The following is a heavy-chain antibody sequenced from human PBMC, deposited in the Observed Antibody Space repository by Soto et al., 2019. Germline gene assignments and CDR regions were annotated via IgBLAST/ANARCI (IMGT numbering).Heavy chain of an antibody. J-gene: IGHJ6*02. D-gene: IGHD1-26*01. CDR2: IYPGDSDT. Sequence: GESLKISCKVSGYSFTSYWIGWVRQMPGKGLEWMGIIYPGDSDTRYSPSFQGQVTISADKSISTAYLQWSSLKASDTAMYYCARYPIPWELPSYYGMDVWGQGTTVTVSS. CDR1: GYSFTSYW. V-gene: IGHV5-51*01. CDR3: ARYPIPWELPSYYGMDV.